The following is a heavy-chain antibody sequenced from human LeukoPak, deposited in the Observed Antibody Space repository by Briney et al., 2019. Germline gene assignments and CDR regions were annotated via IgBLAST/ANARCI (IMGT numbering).Heavy chain of an antibody. CDR3: ARDSSNYERWFDP. CDR2: ISSSSSYI. CDR1: GFTFSSYS. Sequence: GGSLRLSCAASGFTFSSYSMNWVRQAPGKGLEWVSSISSSSSYIYYADSVKGRFTISRDNAKNSLYLQMNSLRAEDTAVYYSARDSSNYERWFDPWGQGTLVTVSS. J-gene: IGHJ5*02. D-gene: IGHD4-11*01. V-gene: IGHV3-21*01.